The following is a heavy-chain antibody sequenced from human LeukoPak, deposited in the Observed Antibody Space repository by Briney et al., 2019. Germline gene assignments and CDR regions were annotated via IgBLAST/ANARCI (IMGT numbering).Heavy chain of an antibody. Sequence: GGSLRLSCAASGFTFSSYAMSWVRQAPGKGLEWVSAISGSGGSTYYADSVKGRFTISRDNAKNSLYLQMNSLRAEDTAVYYCARDRATYYYYYMDVWGKGTTVTVSS. CDR2: ISGSGGST. J-gene: IGHJ6*03. CDR1: GFTFSSYA. CDR3: ARDRATYYYYYMDV. D-gene: IGHD5-12*01. V-gene: IGHV3-23*01.